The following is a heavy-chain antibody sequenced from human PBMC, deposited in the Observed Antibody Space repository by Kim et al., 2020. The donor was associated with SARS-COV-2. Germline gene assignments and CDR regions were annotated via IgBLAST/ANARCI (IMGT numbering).Heavy chain of an antibody. J-gene: IGHJ4*02. CDR2: KT. CDR3: ARGITQGVDF. V-gene: IGHV1-8*01. D-gene: IGHD3-10*01. Sequence: KTGYAQKCQGRVTMTWDTTITTAYMELSSLGSEDTAMYYCARGITQGVDFWGQGTLVTVSS.